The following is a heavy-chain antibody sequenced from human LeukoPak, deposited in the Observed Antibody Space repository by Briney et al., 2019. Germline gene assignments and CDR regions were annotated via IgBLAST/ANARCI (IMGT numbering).Heavy chain of an antibody. V-gene: IGHV3-23*01. D-gene: IGHD2-15*01. CDR1: GFTFSSYA. J-gene: IGHJ1*01. Sequence: GGSLRLSCAASGFTFSSYAVSWVRQAPGKGLEWVSAISGSGGSTYYADSVKGRFTISRDNSKNTLYLQMNSLRAEDTAVYYCAKNVVVVLGATSLYFQHWGQGTLVTVSS. CDR3: AKNVVVVLGATSLYFQH. CDR2: ISGSGGST.